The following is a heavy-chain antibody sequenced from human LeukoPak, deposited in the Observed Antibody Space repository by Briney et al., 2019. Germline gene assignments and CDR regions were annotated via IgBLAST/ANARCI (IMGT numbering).Heavy chain of an antibody. CDR1: GFTFSTHA. Sequence: PGGSLRLSCAASGFTFSTHAMSWVRQAPGKGLEWVSSISGSGFTPFYADSVRGRFTISRDNSKNTLYLQMNSLRAEDTAIYYCAKNLRDSGNYYYYMDVWGKGTTVTVSS. CDR3: AKNLRDSGNYYYYMDV. D-gene: IGHD3-10*01. J-gene: IGHJ6*03. CDR2: ISGSGFTP. V-gene: IGHV3-23*01.